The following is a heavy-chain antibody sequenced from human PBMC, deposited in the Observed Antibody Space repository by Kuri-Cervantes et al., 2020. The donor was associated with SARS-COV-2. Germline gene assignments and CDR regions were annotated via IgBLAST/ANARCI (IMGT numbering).Heavy chain of an antibody. V-gene: IGHV1-2*02. D-gene: IGHD1-7*01. Sequence: ASVKVSCKASGYTFTDYYMHWVRQAPGQGLEWMGWINPNSGGTNYAQKFQGRVTMTRDTSISTAYMELSRLRSDDTAVYYCARTLELRSAFDPWGQGTLVTVSS. J-gene: IGHJ5*02. CDR3: ARTLELRSAFDP. CDR1: GYTFTDYY. CDR2: INPNSGGT.